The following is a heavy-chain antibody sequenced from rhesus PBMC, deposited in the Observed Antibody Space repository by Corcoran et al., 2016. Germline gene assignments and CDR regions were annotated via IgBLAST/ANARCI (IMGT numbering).Heavy chain of an antibody. Sequence: QVQLQESGPGLVKPSETLSLTCAVSGGSIRRVYYYLSWLRQSPGKGLEWIGYITYSWSNSYSQSLKSRVTISGDTSKNQFSLRLSSVTAADTAVYYCARDVGNRAYWYFDLWGPGTPITISS. CDR3: ARDVGNRAYWYFDL. CDR2: ITYSWSN. CDR1: GGSIRRVYYY. D-gene: IGHD4-17*01. V-gene: IGHV4-122*02. J-gene: IGHJ2*01.